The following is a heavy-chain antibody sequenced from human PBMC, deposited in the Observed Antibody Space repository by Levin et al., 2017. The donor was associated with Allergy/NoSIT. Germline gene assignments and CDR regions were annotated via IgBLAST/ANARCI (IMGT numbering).Heavy chain of an antibody. CDR3: GRFPGMAVGGGDYFDY. CDR1: GGSISSSSYY. J-gene: IGHJ4*02. V-gene: IGHV4-39*01. D-gene: IGHD6-19*01. CDR2: IYYSGST. Sequence: SQTLSLTCTVSGGSISSSSYYWGWIRQPPGKGLEWIGSIYYSGSTYYNPSLKSRVTISVDTSKNQFSLKLSSVTAADTAVYYCGRFPGMAVGGGDYFDYWGQGTLVTVSS.